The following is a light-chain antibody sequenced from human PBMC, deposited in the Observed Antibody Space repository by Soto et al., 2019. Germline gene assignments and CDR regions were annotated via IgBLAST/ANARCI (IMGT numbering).Light chain of an antibody. CDR3: QQYNDLVT. CDR1: QSVSSP. J-gene: IGKJ4*01. CDR2: DAS. V-gene: IGKV3-15*01. Sequence: IVMTQSPGTLSVSPGERVTLSCRASQSVSSPLAWYQQKPGQAPRLLMYDASTRANGVPPRFSGSGSGTEFTLTITSLQSEDFTLYYCQQYNDLVTFGGGTKVEIK.